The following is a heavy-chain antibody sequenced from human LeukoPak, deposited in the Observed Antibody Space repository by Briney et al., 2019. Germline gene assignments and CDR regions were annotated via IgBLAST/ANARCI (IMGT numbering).Heavy chain of an antibody. CDR2: ISYDGTNK. V-gene: IGHV3-30*18. Sequence: GGSLRLSCAASGFTFSSYGIHWVRQAPGKGLEWVAVISYDGTNKYYADSVKGRFTISRDNSKNTLYLQMNSLRPEDTAVYYCTKVTGFVWLFPFDSWGQGTLVTVSS. D-gene: IGHD3-9*01. J-gene: IGHJ4*02. CDR1: GFTFSSYG. CDR3: TKVTGFVWLFPFDS.